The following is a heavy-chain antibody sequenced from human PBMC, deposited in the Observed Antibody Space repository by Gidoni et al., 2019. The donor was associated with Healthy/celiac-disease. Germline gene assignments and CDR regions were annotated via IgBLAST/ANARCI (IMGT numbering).Heavy chain of an antibody. Sequence: EVQLVESGGGLVKPGGSLRLSCAASGFTFSSYSMNWVRQAPGKGLEWVSSISSSSSYIYYADSVKGRFTISRDNAKNSLYLQMNSLRAEDTAVYYCARDQQQLVWGYYFDYWGQGTLVTVSS. CDR2: ISSSSSYI. CDR3: ARDQQQLVWGYYFDY. J-gene: IGHJ4*02. V-gene: IGHV3-21*01. CDR1: GFTFSSYS. D-gene: IGHD6-13*01.